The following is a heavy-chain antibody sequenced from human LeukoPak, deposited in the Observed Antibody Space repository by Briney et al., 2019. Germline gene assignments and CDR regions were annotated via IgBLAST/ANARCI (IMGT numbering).Heavy chain of an antibody. CDR2: IRYDGSNK. CDR3: ARQIGVSIDY. CDR1: GFTFSSYG. D-gene: IGHD5/OR15-5a*01. V-gene: IGHV3-30*02. Sequence: SGGSLRLSCAASGFTFSSYGMHWVRQAPGKGLEWVAFIRYDGSNKYYADSVKGRFTISRDNSKNTLYLQMSSLRPEDTAVYYCARQIGVSIDYWGQGTLVTVSS. J-gene: IGHJ4*02.